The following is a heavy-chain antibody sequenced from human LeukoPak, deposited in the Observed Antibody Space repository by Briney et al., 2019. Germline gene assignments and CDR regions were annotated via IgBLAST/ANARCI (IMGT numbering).Heavy chain of an antibody. V-gene: IGHV3-30-3*01. J-gene: IGHJ4*02. Sequence: PGGSLRLSCAASGFTFSSYAMHWVRQAPGKGLEWVAVISYDGSNKYYADSVKGRFTISRDNSKNTLYLQMNSLRAEDTAVYYCARVIGGSCYDWGQGTLVTVSS. CDR2: ISYDGSNK. D-gene: IGHD2-15*01. CDR1: GFTFSSYA. CDR3: ARVIGGSCYD.